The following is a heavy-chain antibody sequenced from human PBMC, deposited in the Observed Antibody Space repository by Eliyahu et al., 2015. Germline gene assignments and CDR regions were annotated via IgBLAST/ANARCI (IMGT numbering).Heavy chain of an antibody. D-gene: IGHD4-17*01. V-gene: IGHV3-11*01. J-gene: IGHJ4*02. CDR2: ISPGETTK. CDR1: GXSFSDYY. Sequence: QVQLVESGGGLVKPGGALRLSXAASGXSFSDYYMTWFRLSPTKGLEWVSYISPGETTKFYADSLKGRFTISRDNAKNILYLQMNNLRVDDTAVYYCARSQPPDYGDYADSWGQGTLVTVSS. CDR3: ARSQPPDYGDYADS.